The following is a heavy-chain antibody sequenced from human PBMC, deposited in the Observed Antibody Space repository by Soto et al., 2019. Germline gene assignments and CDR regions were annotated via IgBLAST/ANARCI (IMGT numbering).Heavy chain of an antibody. CDR1: GGTFSSYA. Sequence: SVKVSCKASGGTFSSYAISWVRQAPGQGLEWMGGIIPIFGTANYAQKFQGRVTITADESTSTAYMELISLRSEDTAVYYCSRPYCSGGSCYSFARFDYWRQGTLVAVSS. CDR2: IIPIFGTA. CDR3: SRPYCSGGSCYSFARFDY. V-gene: IGHV1-69*13. D-gene: IGHD2-15*01. J-gene: IGHJ4*02.